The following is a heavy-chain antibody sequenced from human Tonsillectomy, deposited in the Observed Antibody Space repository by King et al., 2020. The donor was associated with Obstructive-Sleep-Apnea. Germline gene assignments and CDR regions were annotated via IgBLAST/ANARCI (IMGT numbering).Heavy chain of an antibody. D-gene: IGHD5-18*01. CDR1: GFTFSSYA. CDR2: ISVSGGST. Sequence: VQLVESGGGLVQPGGSLRLSCAASGFTFSSYAMSWVRQAPGKGLEYVSAISVSGGSTYYADSVKGRVTISRDNSKNTLYLQMNSLRAEDTAVYYCAKGGYNYGDAFDIWGQGTMVTVSS. J-gene: IGHJ3*02. CDR3: AKGGYNYGDAFDI. V-gene: IGHV3-23*04.